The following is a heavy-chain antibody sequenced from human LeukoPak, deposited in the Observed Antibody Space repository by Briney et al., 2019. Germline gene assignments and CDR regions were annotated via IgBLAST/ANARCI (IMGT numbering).Heavy chain of an antibody. Sequence: GGSLRLSCAASGFTFSSYSMNWVRQAPGKGLEWVSSISSSSSYIYYADSVKGRFTISRDNAKNSLYLQMNSLRAEDTAVYYCARIIAARLFPNYYYYMDVWGKVTTVTVSS. V-gene: IGHV3-21*01. CDR1: GFTFSSYS. D-gene: IGHD6-6*01. CDR3: ARIIAARLFPNYYYYMDV. CDR2: ISSSSSYI. J-gene: IGHJ6*03.